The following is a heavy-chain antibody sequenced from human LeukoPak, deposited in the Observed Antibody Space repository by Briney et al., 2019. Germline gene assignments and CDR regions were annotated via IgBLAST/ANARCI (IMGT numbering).Heavy chain of an antibody. CDR1: GYTLTGYY. CDR3: ARVYGSGSPWMNFDP. D-gene: IGHD3-10*01. J-gene: IGHJ5*02. V-gene: IGHV1-2*02. CDR2: INPNSGGT. Sequence: ASVKVSCKASGYTLTGYYMQWVRQAPGQGLEWMGWINPNSGGTNYAQNFQGRVTMTRDTSISTAYMELRGLISDDTAVHYCARVYGSGSPWMNFDPWGQETLVTVSS.